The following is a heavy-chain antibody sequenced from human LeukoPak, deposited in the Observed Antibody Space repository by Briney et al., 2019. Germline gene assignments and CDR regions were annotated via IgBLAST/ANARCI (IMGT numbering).Heavy chain of an antibody. D-gene: IGHD3-10*01. Sequence: GGSLRLSCAASGFTFSSYAMSWVRRAPGKGLEWVSAISGSGGSTCYADSVKGRFTISRDNSKNTLYLQMNSLRAEDTAVYYCAKDRRYYYGSGSLLDVWGQGTTVTVSS. J-gene: IGHJ6*02. CDR2: ISGSGGST. CDR1: GFTFSSYA. V-gene: IGHV3-23*01. CDR3: AKDRRYYYGSGSLLDV.